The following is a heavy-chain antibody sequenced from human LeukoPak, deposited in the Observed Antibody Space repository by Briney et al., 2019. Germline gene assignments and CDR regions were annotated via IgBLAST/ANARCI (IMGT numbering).Heavy chain of an antibody. CDR1: GGSISSSSFY. CDR3: ARHSRAGPGSPDY. V-gene: IGHV4-39*01. CDR2: IYYSVST. J-gene: IGHJ4*02. Sequence: PSETLPLTYTVSGGSISSSSFYWGWIRQPPGKGLEWIGIIYYSVSTYYNPSLKSRVTISVDTSKNQFSLKLSSVTAADTAVYYCARHSRAGPGSPDYWGQGTLVTVSS. D-gene: IGHD1-26*01.